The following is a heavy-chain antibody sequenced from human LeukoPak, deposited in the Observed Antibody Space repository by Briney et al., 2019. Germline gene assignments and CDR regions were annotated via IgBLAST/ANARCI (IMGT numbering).Heavy chain of an antibody. Sequence: SVKVSCKASGGTFSSYAISWVRQAPGQGLEWMGGIIPIFGTANYAQKFQGRVTITTDESTSTAYMELSSLRSEDTAVYYCARDREMATIIGAGLSAFDIWGQGTMVTVPS. D-gene: IGHD5-24*01. CDR1: GGTFSSYA. V-gene: IGHV1-69*05. CDR3: ARDREMATIIGAGLSAFDI. CDR2: IIPIFGTA. J-gene: IGHJ3*02.